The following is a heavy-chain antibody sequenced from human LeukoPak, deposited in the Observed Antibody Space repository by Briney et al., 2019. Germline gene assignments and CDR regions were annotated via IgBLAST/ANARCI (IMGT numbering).Heavy chain of an antibody. CDR2: ISSSSSYT. D-gene: IGHD4-17*01. CDR3: ARFDYGSLDAFDI. V-gene: IGHV3-11*03. CDR1: GFTFSDYY. Sequence: PGGSLRLSCAASGFTFSDYYMSWIRQAPGKGLEWVSYISSSSSYTNYADSVKGRFTISRDNAKNSLYLQINSQRAQDTAVYYCARFDYGSLDAFDIWGQGTMVTVSS. J-gene: IGHJ3*02.